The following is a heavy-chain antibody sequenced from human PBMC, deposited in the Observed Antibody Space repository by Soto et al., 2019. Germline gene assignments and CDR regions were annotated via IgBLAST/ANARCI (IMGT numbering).Heavy chain of an antibody. CDR2: IDTSDSYT. CDR1: GYSFTNYW. V-gene: IGHV5-10-1*01. J-gene: IGHJ3*02. CDR3: ATSLVGATEAFDI. Sequence: GESLKISCKGSGYSFTNYWISWVRQMPGKGLEWMGRIDTSDSYTNYSPSFQGHVTISTDKSISTAYLQWNSLKASDTAMYYCATSLVGATEAFDIWGQGTMVTVSS. D-gene: IGHD1-26*01.